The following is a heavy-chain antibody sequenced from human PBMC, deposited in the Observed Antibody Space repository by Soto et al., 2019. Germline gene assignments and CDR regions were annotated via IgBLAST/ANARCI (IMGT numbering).Heavy chain of an antibody. CDR3: ATSYGSGYRAFDY. CDR1: GDTFNFYS. J-gene: IGHJ4*02. D-gene: IGHD3-10*01. CDR2: VNPILSLS. V-gene: IGHV1-69*02. Sequence: VQLVQSGAEVKRPGSSVKVSCKASGDTFNFYSINWVRQAPGLGREWLGRVNPILSLSNYAQRFQGRVTMTADKSTSTAYMILNSLKSEDTAIYYCATSYGSGYRAFDYWGQGALVTVSS.